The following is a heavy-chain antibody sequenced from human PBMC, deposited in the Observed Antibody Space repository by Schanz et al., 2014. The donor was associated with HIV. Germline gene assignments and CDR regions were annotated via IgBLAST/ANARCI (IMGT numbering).Heavy chain of an antibody. J-gene: IGHJ4*02. V-gene: IGHV3-33*01. CDR1: GFTFSDYY. D-gene: IGHD4-17*01. Sequence: QVQLVESGGGLVKPGGSLRLSCAASGFTFSDYYMSWIRQAPGKGLEWVAVIWYDGSNKYYADSVKGRFTISRDNSKNTLFLQMNSLRAEDTAVYYCYGDESGYWGQGTLVTVSS. CDR2: IWYDGSNK. CDR3: YGDESGY.